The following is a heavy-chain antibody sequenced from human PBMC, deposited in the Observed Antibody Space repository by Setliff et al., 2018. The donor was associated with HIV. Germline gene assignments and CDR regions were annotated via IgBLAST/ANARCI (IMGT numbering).Heavy chain of an antibody. V-gene: IGHV4-31*02. CDR3: ARGWLQFGWFDP. D-gene: IGHD5-12*01. Sequence: YWIGWIRQRPGRGLEWIGYVFYSGTTYYNPSLKSRLVISVDSSKNQISLKLRSVTAADTAVYYCARGWLQFGWFDPWGQGTLVTVSS. CDR2: VFYSGTT. J-gene: IGHJ5*02. CDR1: Y.